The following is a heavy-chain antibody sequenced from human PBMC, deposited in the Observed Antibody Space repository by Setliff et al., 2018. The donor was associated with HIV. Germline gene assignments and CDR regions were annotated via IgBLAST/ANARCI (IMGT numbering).Heavy chain of an antibody. CDR2: IYHRGKT. Sequence: SETLSLTCTVSGASISDNNYWWSWVRQPPGRGLAWIGEIYHRGKTNYNPSLKSRVTISVDMSKNLFSLNLTSVTAAGTAVYYCARDLGYCSGGSCYWYYWGQGTLVTVSS. D-gene: IGHD2-15*01. CDR1: GASISDNNYW. CDR3: ARDLGYCSGGSCYWYY. V-gene: IGHV4-4*02. J-gene: IGHJ4*02.